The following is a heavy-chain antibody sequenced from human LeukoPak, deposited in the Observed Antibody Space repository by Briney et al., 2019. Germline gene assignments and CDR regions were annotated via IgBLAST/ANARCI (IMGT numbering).Heavy chain of an antibody. CDR3: AGLNAFDI. CDR2: ISSSSSYI. J-gene: IGHJ3*02. Sequence: SVSLPHVACGFSFRRYSMNWVRQAPGKGREGVSSISSSSSYIYYADSVKGRFTISRDNAKNSLYLQMNGLKAEDTAVYYCAGLNAFDIWGQGTMVTVSS. CDR1: GFSFRRYS. V-gene: IGHV3-21*01.